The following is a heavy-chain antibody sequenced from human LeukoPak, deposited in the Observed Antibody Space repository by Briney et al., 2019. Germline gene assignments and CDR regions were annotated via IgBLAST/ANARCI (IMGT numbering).Heavy chain of an antibody. D-gene: IGHD5-24*01. Sequence: GGSLRLSCAASGFTFSSYSMNWVRQAPGKGLEWVSYISSSSSTIYYADSVKGRFTISRDNAKNSLYLQMNSLRHEDTAVYYCGRDRAKEAAFDIGAQGPMVTVS. CDR2: ISSSSSTI. CDR3: GRDRAKEAAFDI. CDR1: GFTFSSYS. J-gene: IGHJ3*02. V-gene: IGHV3-48*02.